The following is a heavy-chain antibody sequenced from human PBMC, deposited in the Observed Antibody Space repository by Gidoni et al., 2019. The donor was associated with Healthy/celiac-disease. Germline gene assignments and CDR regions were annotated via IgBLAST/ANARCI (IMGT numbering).Heavy chain of an antibody. CDR3: AKGLGRSSGWFDY. J-gene: IGHJ4*02. CDR2: ISWNSGSI. Sequence: EVQLVESGGGLVQPGRSLRLSCAASGFTFDDFAMTWVRQAPGKGLEWCSGISWNSGSIGYADSVKGRFTISRDNAKNSLYLQMNSLRAEDTALYYCAKGLGRSSGWFDYWGQGTLGTVSS. CDR1: GFTFDDFA. V-gene: IGHV3-9*01. D-gene: IGHD6-19*01.